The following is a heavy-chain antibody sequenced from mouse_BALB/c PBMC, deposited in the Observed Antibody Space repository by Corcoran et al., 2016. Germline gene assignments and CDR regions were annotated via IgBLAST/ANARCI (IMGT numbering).Heavy chain of an antibody. D-gene: IGHD2-3*01. CDR1: GYTFTSYV. J-gene: IGHJ3*01. CDR3: AREKGDGSFAY. Sequence: EVQLQQSGPELVKPGASVKMSCKASGYTFTSYVMHWVKQKPGQGLEWIGYINPYNDGTKYNEKFKGKATLTSDKSSSTAYMELSSLTSEDSVVYYCAREKGDGSFAYWGQGTLVTVSA. V-gene: IGHV1S136*01. CDR2: INPYNDGT.